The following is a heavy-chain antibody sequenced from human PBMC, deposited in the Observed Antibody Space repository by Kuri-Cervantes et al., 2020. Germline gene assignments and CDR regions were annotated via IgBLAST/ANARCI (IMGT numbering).Heavy chain of an antibody. J-gene: IGHJ4*02. CDR1: EFTFTRYA. CDR2: IDRSGAST. D-gene: IGHD3-22*01. CDR3: AKPYLYNFDSSGYYYWGFDF. V-gene: IGHV3-23*01. Sequence: GGSLRLSCAASEFTFTRYAMSWVRQAAGKGLEWVSTIDRSGASTNYADSVKGRFTISRDNSKNTVYLQMNSLRVEDTAEYFCAKPYLYNFDSSGYYYWGFDFWGLGTLVTVSS.